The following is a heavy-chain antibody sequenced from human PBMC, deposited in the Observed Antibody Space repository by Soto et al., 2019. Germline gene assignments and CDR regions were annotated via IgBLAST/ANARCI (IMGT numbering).Heavy chain of an antibody. V-gene: IGHV1-69*06. D-gene: IGHD3-22*01. J-gene: IGHJ4*02. CDR2: IIPIFGTA. Sequence: SVKVSCKASGGSFSSYAISWVRQAPGQGLEWMGGIIPIFGTANYAQKFQGRVTITADKSTSTAYMELSSLRSEDTAVYYCARGRRVYYYDSSGYYLGYWGQGTPGHRLL. CDR1: GGSFSSYA. CDR3: ARGRRVYYYDSSGYYLGY.